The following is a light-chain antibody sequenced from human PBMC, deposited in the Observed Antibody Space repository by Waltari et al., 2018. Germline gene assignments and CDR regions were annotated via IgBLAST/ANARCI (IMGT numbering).Light chain of an antibody. CDR1: SSDVGSYKY. Sequence: QSALTQPASVSGSPGQSLTISCTGTSSDVGSYKYDPWYRQHPGEAPTLMIYDVTNRPSGVSNRFSGSKSGNTASLTISGLQAEDEADYYCSSYTTSSTVVFGGGTKLTVL. V-gene: IGLV2-14*01. CDR3: SSYTTSSTVV. J-gene: IGLJ2*01. CDR2: DVT.